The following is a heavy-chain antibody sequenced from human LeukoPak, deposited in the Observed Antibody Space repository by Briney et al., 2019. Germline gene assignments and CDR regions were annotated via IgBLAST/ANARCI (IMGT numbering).Heavy chain of an antibody. CDR1: GGSFSGYY. CDR3: ARVVLYDFWSDYQYFDY. J-gene: IGHJ4*02. CDR2: INHSGST. D-gene: IGHD3-3*01. Sequence: TTSETLSLTCAVYGGSFSGYYWSWVRQPPGKGLEWVGAINHSGSTYYNPSIKSRVNISVDTSKNKFSLKLSAVTAADTAVYYCARVVLYDFWSDYQYFDYWGQGTLVTVSS. V-gene: IGHV4-34*01.